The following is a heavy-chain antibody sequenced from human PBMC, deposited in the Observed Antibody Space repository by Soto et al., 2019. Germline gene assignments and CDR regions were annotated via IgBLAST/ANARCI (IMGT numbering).Heavy chain of an antibody. CDR1: GFSLSTSEVG. V-gene: IGHV2-5*02. J-gene: IGHJ4*02. CDR2: IYWDDDK. D-gene: IGHD3-9*01. CDR3: AHRFDWYYFNY. Sequence: QITLKESGPTLLKPTQTLTLTCTFSGFSLSTSEVGVGWFRQPPGKALEWLALIYWDDDKRYSPSLKSMLTITKDTSKNRVVLTMTNMDPVDTATYFCAHRFDWYYFNYWGQGTLVTVSS.